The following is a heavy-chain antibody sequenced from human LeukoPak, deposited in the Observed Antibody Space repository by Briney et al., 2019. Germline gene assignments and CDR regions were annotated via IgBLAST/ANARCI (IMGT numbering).Heavy chain of an antibody. CDR1: GYSFAISW. CDR3: ARHGHCTNGVCYSNYYYHMDV. Sequence: GESLKISCKGSGYSFAISWIGWVRQMPGKGLEWMGSIYPDGSDTRYSPSFEGQITISVDKSISTAYLQWSSLKASDTAVYYCARHGHCTNGVCYSNYYYHMDVWGKGTTVTVSS. J-gene: IGHJ6*03. D-gene: IGHD2-8*01. CDR2: IYPDGSDT. V-gene: IGHV5-51*01.